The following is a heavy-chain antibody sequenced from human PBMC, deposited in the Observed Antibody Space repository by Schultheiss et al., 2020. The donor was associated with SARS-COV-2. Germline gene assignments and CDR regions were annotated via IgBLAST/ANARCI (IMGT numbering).Heavy chain of an antibody. J-gene: IGHJ4*02. D-gene: IGHD1-26*01. CDR1: GYSISSGYY. V-gene: IGHV4-38-2*01. CDR3: ARVGWELLYHAYYFDY. Sequence: SETLSLTCAVSGYSISSGYYWGWIRQPPGKGLEWIGSIYHSVYTYYNPSLKSRVTISVDTSKNQFSLRLSSVTAADTAVYYCARVGWELLYHAYYFDYWGQGTGGTGSS. CDR2: IYHSVYT.